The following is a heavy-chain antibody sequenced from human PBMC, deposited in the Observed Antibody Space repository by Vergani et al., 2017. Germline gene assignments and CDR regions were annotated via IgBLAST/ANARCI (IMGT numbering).Heavy chain of an antibody. V-gene: IGHV3-23*01. D-gene: IGHD2/OR15-2a*01. CDR3: ARDRLFPNDVFDI. CDR1: GFIFNNFA. J-gene: IGHJ3*02. CDR2: ISGTVGRT. Sequence: VQLLESGGDLVQPGGSLRLSCAGSGFIFNNFAMSWVRQAPGKGLEWVAAISGTVGRTWYANSVKGRFTISRDNFKNTLYLQLSSLRVGDTAIYYCARDRLFPNDVFDIWGQGTLVTVFS.